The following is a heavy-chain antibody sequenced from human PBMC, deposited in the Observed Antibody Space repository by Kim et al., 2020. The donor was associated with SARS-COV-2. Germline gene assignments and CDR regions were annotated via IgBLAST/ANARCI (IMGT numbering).Heavy chain of an antibody. Sequence: RTYYANTAKGRFTISRDQSKNTLYLQMNGVRAEDTDVYYCAKDFPGGYAWGQGTLVTVSS. D-gene: IGHD5-12*01. CDR3: AKDFPGGYA. V-gene: IGHV3-23*03. CDR2: RT. J-gene: IGHJ5*02.